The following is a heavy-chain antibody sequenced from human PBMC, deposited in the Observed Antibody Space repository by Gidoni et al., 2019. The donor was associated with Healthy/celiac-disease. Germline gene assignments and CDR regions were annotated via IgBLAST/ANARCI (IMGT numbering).Heavy chain of an antibody. CDR3: ARVGGEVYGMDV. J-gene: IGHJ6*02. CDR1: GGSLSRGGYY. CDR2: IYYSGST. Sequence: QVQLQESGPGLVEPSRTLSVTCAVSGGSLSRGGYYWVWIRQQPGKGLEWIGYIYYSGSTYYNPALKSRVTISVDTSKTQFSLKLSSGTAADTSLYYCARVGGEVYGMDVWGQGTTVTVSS. D-gene: IGHD3-16*01. V-gene: IGHV4-31*11.